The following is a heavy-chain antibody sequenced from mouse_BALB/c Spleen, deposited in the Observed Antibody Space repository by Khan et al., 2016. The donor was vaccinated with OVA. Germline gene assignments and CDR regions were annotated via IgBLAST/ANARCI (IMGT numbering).Heavy chain of an antibody. J-gene: IGHJ2*01. CDR3: ARPAYDGYYDY. V-gene: IGHV1S137*01. D-gene: IGHD2-3*01. CDR2: ISTYSGST. Sequence: QIQLVQSGPELVRPGVSVKISCKGSGYTFTDYAMYWVKQSHAKSLEWIGLISTYSGSTNYNQKFKGKVTMTVDKSSSAAYMELARLTSEDSAIYSCARPAYDGYYDYWGQGTTLTVSS. CDR1: GYTFTDYA.